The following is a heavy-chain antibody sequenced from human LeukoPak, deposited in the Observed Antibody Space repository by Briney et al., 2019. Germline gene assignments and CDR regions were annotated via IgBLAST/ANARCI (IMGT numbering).Heavy chain of an antibody. D-gene: IGHD1/OR15-1a*01. Sequence: PGRSLRLSCAASGFKFSDYGMHWVRQAPGKGLEWVALLWYDGSNKAYRDSVKGRFTISRDNSKSTLFLQMNSLRADDTAVYYCETDRQFLTDRYNGNNYPEYWGQGALVTVSS. V-gene: IGHV3-33*01. J-gene: IGHJ4*02. CDR3: ETDRQFLTDRYNGNNYPEY. CDR2: LWYDGSNK. CDR1: GFKFSDYG.